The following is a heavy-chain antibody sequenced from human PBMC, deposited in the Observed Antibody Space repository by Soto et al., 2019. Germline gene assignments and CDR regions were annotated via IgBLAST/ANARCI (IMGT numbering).Heavy chain of an antibody. J-gene: IGHJ6*02. CDR3: ARLGIAAAKEAGNNYYYYYGMDV. V-gene: IGHV4-59*08. CDR2: IYYSGST. CDR1: GGSISSYY. Sequence: PSETLSHTCTVSGGSISSYYWSWIRQPPGKGLEWIGYIYYSGSTNYNPSLKSRVTISVDTSKNQFSLKLSSVTAADTAVYYCARLGIAAAKEAGNNYYYYYGMDVWGQGTTVT. D-gene: IGHD6-13*01.